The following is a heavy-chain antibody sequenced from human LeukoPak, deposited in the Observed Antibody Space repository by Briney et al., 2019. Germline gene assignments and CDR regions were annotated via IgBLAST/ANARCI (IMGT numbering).Heavy chain of an antibody. V-gene: IGHV4-59*01. J-gene: IGHJ5*02. CDR1: GGSISNYY. D-gene: IGHD1-1*01. Sequence: PSETLSLTCPVSGGSISNYYWNWIRQPPGKGLEWIGYIYYTGNTNYNPSLKSRVTISVDTSRNQFSLKLSSVTAADTAVYYCARDRLQLQSWGQGTLVTVSS. CDR2: IYYTGNT. CDR3: ARDRLQLQS.